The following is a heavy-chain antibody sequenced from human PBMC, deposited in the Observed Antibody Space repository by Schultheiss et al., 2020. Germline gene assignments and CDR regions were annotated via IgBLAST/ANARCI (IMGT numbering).Heavy chain of an antibody. J-gene: IGHJ4*02. CDR1: GGSISSYY. V-gene: IGHV4-59*01. D-gene: IGHD4-17*01. CDR2: IYYSGST. Sequence: SETLSLTCTVSGGSISSYYWSWIRQPPGKGLEWIGYIYYSGSTYYNPSLKSRVTISVDTSKNQFSLKLSSVTAADTAVYYCARISTVTTSFDYWGQGTLVTVSS. CDR3: ARISTVTTSFDY.